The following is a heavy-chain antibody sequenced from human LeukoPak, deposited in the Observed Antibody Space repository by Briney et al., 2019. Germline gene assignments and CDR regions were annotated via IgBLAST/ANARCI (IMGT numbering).Heavy chain of an antibody. J-gene: IGHJ4*02. CDR1: GFTFDDYA. Sequence: QTGGSLRLSCAASGFTFDDYAMHWVRQAPGKGLEWVSGISWNSGSIGYADSVKGRFTISRDNAKNSLYLQMNSPRAEDTALYYCAKSSGIVLAAAVYYFDYWGQGTLVTVSS. CDR3: AKSSGIVLAAAVYYFDY. CDR2: ISWNSGSI. D-gene: IGHD6-13*01. V-gene: IGHV3-9*01.